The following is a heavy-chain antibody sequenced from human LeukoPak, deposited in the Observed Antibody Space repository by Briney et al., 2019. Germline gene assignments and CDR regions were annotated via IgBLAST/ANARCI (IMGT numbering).Heavy chain of an antibody. V-gene: IGHV3-15*01. D-gene: IGHD3-10*01. J-gene: IGHJ4*02. CDR3: TTPPEAGSGSYRIFSY. CDR2: IKSKTDGGTT. Sequence: GGSLRLSCAASGFSLSNAWMSWVRQAPGKGLEWVGRIKSKTDGGTTDYAAPVKGRFTISRDDSKNTLYLQMNSLKTEDTAVYYCTTPPEAGSGSYRIFSYWGQGALVTVSS. CDR1: GFSLSNAW.